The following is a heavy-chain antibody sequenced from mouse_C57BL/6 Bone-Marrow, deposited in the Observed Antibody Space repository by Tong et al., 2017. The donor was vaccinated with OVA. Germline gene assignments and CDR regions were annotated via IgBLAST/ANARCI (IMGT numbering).Heavy chain of an antibody. Sequence: VQLQESGAELVRPGTSVKMSCKASGYTFTSYWITWVKQRPGQGLEWIGDIYPGSGSTNYNEKFKSKATLTVDTSSSTAYMQLSSLTSEDSAVYYCARGYSFFAYWGQGTLVTVSA. CDR2: IYPGSGST. CDR3: ARGYSFFAY. D-gene: IGHD2-3*01. CDR1: GYTFTSYW. V-gene: IGHV1-55*01. J-gene: IGHJ3*01.